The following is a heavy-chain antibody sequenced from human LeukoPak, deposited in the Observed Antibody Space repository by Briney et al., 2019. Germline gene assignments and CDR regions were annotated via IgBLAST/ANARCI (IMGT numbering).Heavy chain of an antibody. Sequence: PERSLRLSCEASGFNFHNFAMHWVRQAPGKGLEWVAVISNDERNKYYTDSVKGRFTISRDSSKSTVYLQMNSLRPEDTAVYYCARPSPPGDGYNPCDYWGPGALVIVSS. J-gene: IGHJ4*02. V-gene: IGHV3-30*04. D-gene: IGHD5-24*01. CDR2: ISNDERNK. CDR1: GFNFHNFA. CDR3: ARPSPPGDGYNPCDY.